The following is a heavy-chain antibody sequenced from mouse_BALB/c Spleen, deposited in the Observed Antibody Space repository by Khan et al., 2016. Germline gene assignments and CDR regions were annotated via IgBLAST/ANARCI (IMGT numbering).Heavy chain of an antibody. CDR2: VNPDNGGT. D-gene: IGHD2-4*01. CDR3: DRDDYAGFGY. CDR1: GYSFTGYY. V-gene: IGHV1-18*01. Sequence: VQLQQSGPALVKPGASVRISCKSSGYSFTGYYMHWVKQSQGKSLEWIGRVNPDNGGTHYNQKFKDKAIITVDKSSITAYMEFRSMTSVDSAVYYCDRDDYAGFGYWGQGTLVTVSA. J-gene: IGHJ3*01.